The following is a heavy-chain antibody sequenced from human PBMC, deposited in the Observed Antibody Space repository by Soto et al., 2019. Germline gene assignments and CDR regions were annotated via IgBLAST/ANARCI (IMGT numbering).Heavy chain of an antibody. CDR3: ATDWGSYRSFDY. CDR1: GYTLTELS. Sequence: ASVKVSCKVSGYTLTELSMHWVRQAPGKGLEWMGGFDPEDGETIYAQKFQGRVTMTEDTSTDTAYMELSSLRSEDTAVYYCATDWGSYRSFDYWGQGTLVTVFS. CDR2: FDPEDGET. V-gene: IGHV1-24*01. D-gene: IGHD3-16*02. J-gene: IGHJ4*02.